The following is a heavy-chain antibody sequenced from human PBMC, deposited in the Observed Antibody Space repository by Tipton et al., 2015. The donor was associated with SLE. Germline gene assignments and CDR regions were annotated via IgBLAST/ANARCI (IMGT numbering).Heavy chain of an antibody. Sequence: TLSLTCTVSGGSISSHYWSWIRQPPGKGLEWIGYIYYSGSTNYNPSLKSRVTISVDTSKNQFSLKLSSVTAADTAVYYCAREYYDILTGYRLDAFDIWGQGTMATVSS. CDR3: AREYYDILTGYRLDAFDI. J-gene: IGHJ3*02. D-gene: IGHD3-9*01. CDR1: GGSISSHY. V-gene: IGHV4-59*11. CDR2: IYYSGST.